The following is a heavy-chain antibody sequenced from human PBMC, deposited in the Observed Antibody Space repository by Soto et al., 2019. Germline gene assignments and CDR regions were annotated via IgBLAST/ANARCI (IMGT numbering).Heavy chain of an antibody. CDR2: IYYSGST. CDR1: GGSISSYY. D-gene: IGHD3-10*01. Sequence: QVQLQESGPGLVKPSETLSLTCTVSGGSISSYYWSWIRRPPGKGLEWIGYIYYSGSTNYNPSLKSRVTISVDTSKNQFSLKLSSVTAADTAVYYCARGGDGDYGYYMDVWGKGTTVTVSS. V-gene: IGHV4-59*01. CDR3: ARGGDGDYGYYMDV. J-gene: IGHJ6*03.